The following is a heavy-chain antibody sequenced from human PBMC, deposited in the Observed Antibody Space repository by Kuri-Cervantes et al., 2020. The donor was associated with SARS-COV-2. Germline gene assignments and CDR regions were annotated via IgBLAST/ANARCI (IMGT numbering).Heavy chain of an antibody. D-gene: IGHD3-3*01. V-gene: IGHV1-69*13. CDR1: GGTFSSYA. Sequence: SVKVSCKASGGTFSSYAISWVRQAPGQGLEWMGGIIPIFGTANYAQKFQGRVTITADESTSTAYMELSSLRSEDTAVYYCARGVFITNPPSYYYYMDVWGKGTTVTVSS. CDR2: IIPIFGTA. J-gene: IGHJ6*03. CDR3: ARGVFITNPPSYYYYMDV.